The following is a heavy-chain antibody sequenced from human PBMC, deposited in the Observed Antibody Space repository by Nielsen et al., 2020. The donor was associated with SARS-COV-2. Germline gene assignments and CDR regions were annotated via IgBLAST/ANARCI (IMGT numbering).Heavy chain of an antibody. CDR3: ATYSTTQEFRDY. J-gene: IGHJ4*02. Sequence: SVKVSCKASGGTFSTYTISWVRQAPGQGLEWVGRFIPILDEVDYAQKFQGRVTITADRYTSTAYMELSSLTSEDTAIYCCATYSTTQEFRDYWGQGTLVTVSS. V-gene: IGHV1-69*02. CDR1: GGTFSTYT. CDR2: FIPILDEV. D-gene: IGHD6-13*01.